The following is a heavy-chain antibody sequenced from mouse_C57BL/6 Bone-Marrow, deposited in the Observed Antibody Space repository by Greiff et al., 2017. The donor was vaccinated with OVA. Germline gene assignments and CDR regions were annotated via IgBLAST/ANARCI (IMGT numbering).Heavy chain of an antibody. Sequence: VQLQQSGAELVKPGASVKLSCKASGYTFTEYTLHWVKQRSGQGLEWIGWFYPGSGSIKYNEKFKDKATLTADKSSSTVYMELSRLTSEDSAVDFGARHEDPYYYGSHFDYWGQGTTLTVSS. CDR1: GYTFTEYT. V-gene: IGHV1-62-2*01. CDR3: ARHEDPYYYGSHFDY. D-gene: IGHD1-1*01. CDR2: FYPGSGSI. J-gene: IGHJ2*01.